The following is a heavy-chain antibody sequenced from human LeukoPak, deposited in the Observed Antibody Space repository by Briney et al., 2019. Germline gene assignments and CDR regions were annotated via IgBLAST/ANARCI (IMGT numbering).Heavy chain of an antibody. CDR1: GGSISSGGYS. Sequence: PSETLSLTCAVSGGSISSGGYSWSWIRQPPGKGLEWIGYIYHSGSTYYNPSLKSRVTISVDRSKNQFSLKLSSVTAADTAVYYCARGSEAAAADVWGRGTTVTVSS. D-gene: IGHD2-15*01. CDR3: ARGSEAAAADV. V-gene: IGHV4-30-2*01. CDR2: IYHSGST. J-gene: IGHJ6*02.